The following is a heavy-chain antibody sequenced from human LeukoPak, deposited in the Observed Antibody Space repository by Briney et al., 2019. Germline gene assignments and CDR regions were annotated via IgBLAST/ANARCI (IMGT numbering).Heavy chain of an antibody. D-gene: IGHD3-9*01. V-gene: IGHV1-2*02. Sequence: ASVKVSCKASGYTFTGYYMHWVRQAPGQGLEWMGWINPNSGGTNYAQRFQGRVTMTRDTSISTAYMELSRLRSDDTAVYYCATQLAYDILTGYYILAYFDYWGQGTLVTVSS. CDR3: ATQLAYDILTGYYILAYFDY. CDR1: GYTFTGYY. J-gene: IGHJ4*02. CDR2: INPNSGGT.